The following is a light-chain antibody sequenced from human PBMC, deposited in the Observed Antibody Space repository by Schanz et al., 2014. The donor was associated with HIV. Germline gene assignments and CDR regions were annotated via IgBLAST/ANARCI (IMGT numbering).Light chain of an antibody. Sequence: EIVLTQSPATLSLSPGERATLSCRASQSVARYLAWYQQKPGQAPRLLIYGASSRATGIPDRFSGSGSGTDFTLTISRLEPEDFAVYYCQQYGYSPLTFGGGTKVDIK. CDR1: QSVARY. CDR3: QQYGYSPLT. J-gene: IGKJ4*01. V-gene: IGKV3-20*01. CDR2: GAS.